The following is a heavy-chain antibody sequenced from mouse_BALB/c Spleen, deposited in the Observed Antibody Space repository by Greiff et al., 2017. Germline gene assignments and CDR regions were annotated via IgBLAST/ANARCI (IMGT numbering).Heavy chain of an antibody. CDR2: IDPETGGT. Sequence: QVQLKESGAELVRPGASVTLSCKASGYTFTDYEMHWVKQTPVHGLEWIGAIDPETGGTAYNQKFKGKATLTADKSSSTAYMELRGLTSEDSAVYYCTRITTATYWGQGTLVTVSA. CDR3: TRITTATY. CDR1: GYTFTDYE. V-gene: IGHV1-15*01. D-gene: IGHD1-2*01. J-gene: IGHJ3*01.